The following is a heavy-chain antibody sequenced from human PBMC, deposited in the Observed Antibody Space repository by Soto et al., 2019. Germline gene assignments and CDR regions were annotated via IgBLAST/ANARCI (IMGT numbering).Heavy chain of an antibody. CDR1: GFTFSSYS. D-gene: IGHD3-3*01. CDR2: ISSSSSYI. J-gene: IGHJ6*02. V-gene: IGHV3-21*01. CDR3: ARLLGLDFWSGYYTGDYYGMDV. Sequence: PGGSLRLSCAASGFTFSSYSMNWVRQAPGKGLEWVSSISSSSSYIYYADSVKGRFTISRDNAKNSLYLQMNSLRAEDTAVYYCARLLGLDFWSGYYTGDYYGMDVWGQGTTVTVSS.